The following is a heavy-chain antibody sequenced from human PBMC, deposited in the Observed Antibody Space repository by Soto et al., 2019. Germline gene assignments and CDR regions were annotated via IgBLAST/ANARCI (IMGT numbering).Heavy chain of an antibody. V-gene: IGHV1-69*01. CDR1: GGTFSSYA. Sequence: QVQLVQSGAEVKKPGSSVKVSYKASGGTFSSYAISWVRQAPGQGLEWMGGIIPIFGTANYAQKFQGRVTITADESTSTAYMELSSLRSEDTAVYYCARLDPPRRYEYNWFDPWGQGTLVTVSS. CDR3: ARLDPPRRYEYNWFDP. D-gene: IGHD3-16*02. CDR2: IIPIFGTA. J-gene: IGHJ5*02.